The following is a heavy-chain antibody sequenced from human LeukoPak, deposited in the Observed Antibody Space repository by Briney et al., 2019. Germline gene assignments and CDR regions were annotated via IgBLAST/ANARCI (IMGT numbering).Heavy chain of an antibody. CDR2: IIPIFGTA. CDR1: GGTFSSYA. J-gene: IGHJ3*02. Sequence: SVKVSCKASGGTFSSYAISWVRQAPGQGLEWMGGIIPIFGTANYAQKFQGRVTVTRDTSTSTVYMELSSLRSEDTAVYYCARETRDGYNFDVFDIWGQGTMVTV. V-gene: IGHV1-69*05. D-gene: IGHD5-24*01. CDR3: ARETRDGYNFDVFDI.